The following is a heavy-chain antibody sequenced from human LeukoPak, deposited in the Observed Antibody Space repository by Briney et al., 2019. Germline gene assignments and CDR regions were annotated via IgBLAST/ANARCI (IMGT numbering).Heavy chain of an antibody. Sequence: PSETLSLTCAVSGYSISSGYYWGWIRRPPGKGLEGIAIMYHSGSTYYNPSLKSRVTISVDTSKNQSSLKLSSVTAADTAVYYCAKNCSSTSCYWNDAFDIWGQGTMVTVSS. D-gene: IGHD2-2*01. CDR3: AKNCSSTSCYWNDAFDI. CDR2: MYHSGST. J-gene: IGHJ3*02. CDR1: GYSISSGYY. V-gene: IGHV4-38-2*01.